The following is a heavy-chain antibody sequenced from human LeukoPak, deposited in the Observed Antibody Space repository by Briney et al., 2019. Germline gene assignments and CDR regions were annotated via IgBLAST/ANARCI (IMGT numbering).Heavy chain of an antibody. CDR3: AKGHKGGSGSYYYFDC. CDR1: GFTFSSYA. CDR2: ILYDGSNK. J-gene: IGHJ4*02. V-gene: IGHV3-30*18. Sequence: PGGSLRLSCAASGFTFSSYAMHWVRQAPGKGLEWVAGILYDGSNKYHADSVKGRFTISRDNSKNTLYLQMDSLRAEDTALYYCAKGHKGGSGSYYYFDCWGQGTMATVSS. D-gene: IGHD3-10*01.